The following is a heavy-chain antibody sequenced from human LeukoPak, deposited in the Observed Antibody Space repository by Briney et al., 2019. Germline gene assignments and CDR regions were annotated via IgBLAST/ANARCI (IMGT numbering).Heavy chain of an antibody. CDR1: GFTFISYS. Sequence: GGSLRLSCAASGFTFISYSMTWVRQAPGKGLEWVSYISSSGRNILYTDSVKGRFTVHRDNDKNSLNLQMNSLRAEDTAVYYCVRRYCSSSSCTLDSWGQGTLVTVS. J-gene: IGHJ4*02. D-gene: IGHD2-15*01. CDR2: ISSSGRNI. V-gene: IGHV3-48*04. CDR3: VRRYCSSSSCTLDS.